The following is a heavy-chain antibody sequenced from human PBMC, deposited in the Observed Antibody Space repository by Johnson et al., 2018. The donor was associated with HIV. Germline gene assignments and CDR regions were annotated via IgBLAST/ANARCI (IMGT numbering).Heavy chain of an antibody. CDR2: IYSGGST. J-gene: IGHJ3*02. CDR3: ARDPREGWPGAFDI. Sequence: VQLVESVGGLVQPGGSLRLSCAASGFTVSSNYITWVRQAPGKGLEWVSVIYSGGSTYYADSVKGRFTISRDKSKNTLYLQMNSLRAEDTAVYYCARDPREGWPGAFDIWGQGTMVTVSS. V-gene: IGHV3-66*01. CDR1: GFTVSSNY. D-gene: IGHD6-19*01.